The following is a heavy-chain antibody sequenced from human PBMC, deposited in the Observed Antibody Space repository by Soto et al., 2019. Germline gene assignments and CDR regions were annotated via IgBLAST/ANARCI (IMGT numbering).Heavy chain of an antibody. V-gene: IGHV3-23*01. D-gene: IGHD6-19*01. Sequence: GGSLRLSCAASGFGFFNYAINCFRQSPWKGLEWVSGLSGSGTSTYYADSVKGRFTISRDNSRDTLFLQMNSLTADDTAVYYCAKATTNGGWFNPFDSWGQGALVTVSS. CDR3: AKATTNGGWFNPFDS. CDR2: LSGSGTST. CDR1: GFGFFNYA. J-gene: IGHJ4*02.